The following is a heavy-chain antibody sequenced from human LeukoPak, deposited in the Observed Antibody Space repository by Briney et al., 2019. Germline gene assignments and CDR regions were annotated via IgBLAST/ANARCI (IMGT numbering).Heavy chain of an antibody. CDR2: IIPILGTT. CDR1: GGTFSSYA. Sequence: GASVKVSCKASGGTFSSYAFNWVRQAPGQGLQWMGGIIPILGTTNYAQQFQGRVTMTTDESTSTAFMELSSLRSEDTAIYYCAPDDGSATLGFDSWGQGTLLTVSS. CDR3: APDDGSATLGFDS. V-gene: IGHV1-69*05. D-gene: IGHD1-26*01. J-gene: IGHJ5*01.